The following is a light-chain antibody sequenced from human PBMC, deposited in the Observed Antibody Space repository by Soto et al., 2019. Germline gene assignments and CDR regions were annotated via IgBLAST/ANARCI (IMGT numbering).Light chain of an antibody. CDR2: LEGSGSY. Sequence: QPVLTQSSSASASLGSSVKLTCTLSSGHSSYIIAWHQQQPGKAPRYLMKLEGSGSYNKGSGVPDRFSGSSSGADRYLTISNLQSEDEADYYCETWDSIVVFGGGTKVTV. CDR3: ETWDSIVV. CDR1: SGHSSYI. V-gene: IGLV4-60*03. J-gene: IGLJ2*01.